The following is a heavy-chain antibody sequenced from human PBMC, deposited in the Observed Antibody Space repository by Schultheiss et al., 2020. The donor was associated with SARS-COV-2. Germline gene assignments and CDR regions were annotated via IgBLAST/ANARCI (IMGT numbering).Heavy chain of an antibody. V-gene: IGHV4-59*06. J-gene: IGHJ6*02. CDR2: IYYSGST. CDR3: AGMSGLERFYYYYYGMDV. D-gene: IGHD3-3*01. Sequence: SETLSLTCTVSGGSISSFYWSWIRQPPGKGLEWIGYIYYSGSTYYNPSLKSRVTISVDTSKNQFSLKLSSVTAADTAVYYCAGMSGLERFYYYYYGMDVWGQGTTVTVSS. CDR1: GGSISSFY.